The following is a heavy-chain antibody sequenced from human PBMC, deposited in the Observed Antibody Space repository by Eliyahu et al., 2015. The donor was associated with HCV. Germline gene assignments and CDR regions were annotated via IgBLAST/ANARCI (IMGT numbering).Heavy chain of an antibody. CDR2: IDTGGET. V-gene: IGHV3-23*01. D-gene: IGHD3-9*01. CDR3: TKDPDSTGSRAFDF. CDR1: GFTFNNYA. Sequence: EVQLLESGGGLIQPGGSLRLSCAASGFTFNNYAMXWVRQAPGKGLGWVSTIDTGGETYYADSVKGRFTISRENSKTTLYLQMDSLRAEDTALYYCTKDPDSTGSRAFDFWGQGTMVTVSS. J-gene: IGHJ3*01.